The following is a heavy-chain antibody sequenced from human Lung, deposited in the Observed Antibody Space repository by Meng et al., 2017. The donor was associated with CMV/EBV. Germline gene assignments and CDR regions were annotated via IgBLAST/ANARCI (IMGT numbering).Heavy chain of an antibody. CDR3: ANKMYYDFWSAYRGTEGVDPFNI. CDR2: ISPNNGAT. V-gene: IGHV1-2*02. Sequence: ASVKVSCKASGYTFTDYKMHWVRQAPGQGLEWMGWISPNNGATNYAQKFQGRVTMTRDTSISTAYMELNRLTYDDTAVYYCANKMYYDFWSAYRGTEGVDPFNIWGQGTLVTVSS. J-gene: IGHJ3*02. CDR1: GYTFTDYK. D-gene: IGHD3-3*01.